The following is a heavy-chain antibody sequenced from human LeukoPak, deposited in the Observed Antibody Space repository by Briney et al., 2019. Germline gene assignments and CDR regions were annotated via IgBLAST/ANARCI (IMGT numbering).Heavy chain of an antibody. D-gene: IGHD5-18*01. V-gene: IGHV4-61*02. CDR1: GASISSGSYY. Sequence: SQTLSLTCSVSGASISSGSYYWSWIRQPAGKGLEWIGRIYTSGSTNYNPSLKSRVTISVDTSKNQFSLKLSSVTAADTAVYYCASLRYSYGENWLDPWGQGTLVTVSS. CDR3: ASLRYSYGENWLDP. J-gene: IGHJ5*02. CDR2: IYTSGST.